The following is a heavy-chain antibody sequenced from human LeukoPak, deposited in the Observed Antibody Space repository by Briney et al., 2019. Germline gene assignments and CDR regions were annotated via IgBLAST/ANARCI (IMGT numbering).Heavy chain of an antibody. CDR2: INPSGGST. Sequence: GASVTVSCKASGYTFTNYYMHWVRQAPGQGLEWMGIINPSGGSTSYAQKFQGRVTMTRDTSTSTVYMELSSLRSEDTAVYYCARDHYYYGSGSYYNPLGYWGQGTLVTVSS. CDR3: ARDHYYYGSGSYYNPLGY. V-gene: IGHV1-46*01. J-gene: IGHJ4*02. CDR1: GYTFTNYY. D-gene: IGHD3-10*01.